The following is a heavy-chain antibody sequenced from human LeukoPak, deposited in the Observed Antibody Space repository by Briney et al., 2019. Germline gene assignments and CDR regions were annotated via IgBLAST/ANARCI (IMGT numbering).Heavy chain of an antibody. V-gene: IGHV3-53*01. D-gene: IGHD5-12*01. Sequence: GGSLRLSCAASGFTVSSNYMSWVRQAPGKGLEWVSVIYSGGSTYYADSVKGRFTISRDNSKNTLYLQMNSLRAEDTAVYYCARDLSGYSGYYYYYYMDVWGKGTTVTVSS. J-gene: IGHJ6*03. CDR3: ARDLSGYSGYYYYYYMDV. CDR1: GFTVSSNY. CDR2: IYSGGST.